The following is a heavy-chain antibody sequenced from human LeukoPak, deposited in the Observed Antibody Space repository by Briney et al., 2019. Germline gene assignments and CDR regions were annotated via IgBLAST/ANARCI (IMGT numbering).Heavy chain of an antibody. J-gene: IGHJ3*02. Sequence: PGGSLRLSCAASGFTFSSYAMSWVRQAPGKGLEWVAVISYDGSNKYYADSVKGRFTISRDNSKNTLYLQMNSLRAEDTAVYYCARIPTSMIVVADAFDIWGQGTMVTVSS. CDR1: GFTFSSYA. D-gene: IGHD3-22*01. V-gene: IGHV3-30*04. CDR2: ISYDGSNK. CDR3: ARIPTSMIVVADAFDI.